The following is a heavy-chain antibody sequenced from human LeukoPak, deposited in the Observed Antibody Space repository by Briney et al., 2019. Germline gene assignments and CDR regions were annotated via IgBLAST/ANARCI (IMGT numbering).Heavy chain of an antibody. D-gene: IGHD3-10*01. J-gene: IGHJ3*02. V-gene: IGHV4-30-4*01. Sequence: LSGTLSLTRTVSGGSISSGVYYWSWIRHPPGKGLEWIGYIYYSGTTYYNPSLKSRVIISVDTSKNQFSLKLSSVTAADTAVYYCARDKRSWPLHDAFDIWGQGTMVTVSS. CDR1: GGSISSGVYY. CDR2: IYYSGTT. CDR3: ARDKRSWPLHDAFDI.